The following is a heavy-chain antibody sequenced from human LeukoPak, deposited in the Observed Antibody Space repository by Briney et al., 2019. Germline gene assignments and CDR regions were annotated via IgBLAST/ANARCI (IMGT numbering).Heavy chain of an antibody. CDR1: GYTFTSYD. Sequence: ASVKVSCKTSGYTFTSYDINWGRQVTGQGLEWMGWMNPNSGGTNYAQKFQGRVTMTRDTSISTAYMELSRLRSDDTAVYYCAREGGYSGYDSVGWFDPWGQGTLVTVSS. CDR2: MNPNSGGT. J-gene: IGHJ5*02. CDR3: AREGGYSGYDSVGWFDP. V-gene: IGHV1-2*02. D-gene: IGHD5-12*01.